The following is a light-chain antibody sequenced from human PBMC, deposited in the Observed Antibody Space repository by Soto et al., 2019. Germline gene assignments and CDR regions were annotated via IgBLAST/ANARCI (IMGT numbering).Light chain of an antibody. Sequence: TRMTQSPSSLSTSTGDRVTITCRASQGIISYLAWYQQKSGKAPKLLIYASSTLQSGVPSRFSGSGSGTDFTLTISSLQSEDFATYYCQQYNNFPYTFGQGTKLEIK. CDR3: QQYNNFPYT. CDR1: QGIISY. CDR2: ASS. V-gene: IGKV1-8*01. J-gene: IGKJ2*01.